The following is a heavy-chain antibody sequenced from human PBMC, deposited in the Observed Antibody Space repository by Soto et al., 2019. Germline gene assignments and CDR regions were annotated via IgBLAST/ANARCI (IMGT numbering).Heavy chain of an antibody. Sequence: QVTLKESGPVLVKPTETLTLRCTVSGLSITDSEMGVSWIRQSPGQPLEWLAHIDSSGEKSYRTFLKSRLAISKDTSKSQLVLTMTNMDPADTATYYCARRQLAVAVSPWFDPWGQGIPVTVSS. CDR3: ARRQLAVAVSPWFDP. V-gene: IGHV2-26*01. CDR2: IDSSGEK. J-gene: IGHJ5*02. CDR1: GLSITDSEMG. D-gene: IGHD6-13*01.